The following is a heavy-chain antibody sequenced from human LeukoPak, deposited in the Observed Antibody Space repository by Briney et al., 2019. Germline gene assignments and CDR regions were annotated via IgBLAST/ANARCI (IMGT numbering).Heavy chain of an antibody. CDR1: GFTLSSNW. V-gene: IGHV3-74*01. D-gene: IGHD1-26*01. Sequence: HPGGSLRLSCAGSGFTLSSNWMHWVRQGPGKGLVWVSRIYSDGSRTNYADSVKGRFTISGDNAKNTLYLQMNSLRAEDTAVYYCARSGRGGAFDIWGQGTMVTVSS. J-gene: IGHJ3*02. CDR2: IYSDGSRT. CDR3: ARSGRGGAFDI.